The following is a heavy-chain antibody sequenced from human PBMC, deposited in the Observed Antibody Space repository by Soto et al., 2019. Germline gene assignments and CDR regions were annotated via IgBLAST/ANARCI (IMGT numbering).Heavy chain of an antibody. Sequence: PSETLSLTCTVSGGSISSGGYYWRWIRQHPGKGLEWIGYIYYSGSTYYNPSLKSRVTISVDTSKNQFSLKLSSVTAADTAVYYCARFYEYSSSSELYYFDYWGQGTLVTVSS. J-gene: IGHJ4*02. CDR3: ARFYEYSSSSELYYFDY. CDR2: IYYSGST. V-gene: IGHV4-31*03. D-gene: IGHD6-6*01. CDR1: GGSISSGGYY.